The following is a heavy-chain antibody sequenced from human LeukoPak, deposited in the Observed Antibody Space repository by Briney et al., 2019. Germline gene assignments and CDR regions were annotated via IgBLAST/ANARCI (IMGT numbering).Heavy chain of an antibody. J-gene: IGHJ4*02. D-gene: IGHD3-10*01. CDR1: GDSVSNGNYY. CDR3: ARSQNYYGSGDY. Sequence: SETLSLTCTVSGDSVSNGNYYWSWLRQPPGKALEWIGYIYYTGKTYYSPSLEGRVTILVDTSRNHFSVKLSSVTAADTAVYYCARSQNYYGSGDYWSQGTLVTVSS. V-gene: IGHV4-61*03. CDR2: IYYTGKT.